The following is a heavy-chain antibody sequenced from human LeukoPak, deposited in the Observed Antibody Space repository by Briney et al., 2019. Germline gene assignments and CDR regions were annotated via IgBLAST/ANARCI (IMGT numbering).Heavy chain of an antibody. J-gene: IGHJ6*02. D-gene: IGHD6-19*01. CDR2: INSDGSST. V-gene: IGHV3-74*01. Sequence: PGGSLRLSCAASGFTFSSNWMHWVRQAPGKGLVWVSRINSDGSSTSYAYSVKGRFTISRDNAKNTVYLQMNSLRAEDTAVYYCARRSGSAYGMDVWGQGTPVTVSS. CDR1: GFTFSSNW. CDR3: ARRSGSAYGMDV.